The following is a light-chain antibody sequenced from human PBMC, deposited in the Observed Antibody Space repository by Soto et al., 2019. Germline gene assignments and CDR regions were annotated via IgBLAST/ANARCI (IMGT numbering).Light chain of an antibody. CDR1: QGISSY. CDR3: QQLNSYPIT. Sequence: DIPLTQSPSFLSASVGDRVTITCRASQGISSYLAWYQQKPGKAPKLLTYNAYTLQSGVPPRFSGGGSGTEFTLTINSLQPEDFATYYCQQLNSYPITFGQGTRLEIK. CDR2: NAY. J-gene: IGKJ5*01. V-gene: IGKV1-9*01.